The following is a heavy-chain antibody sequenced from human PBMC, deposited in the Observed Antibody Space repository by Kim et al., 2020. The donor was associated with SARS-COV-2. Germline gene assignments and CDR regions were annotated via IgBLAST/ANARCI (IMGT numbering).Heavy chain of an antibody. Sequence: ASVKVSCKASGYTFTSYYMHWVRQAPGQGLEWMGIINPSGGSTSYAQKFQGRVTMTRDTSTSTVYMELSSLRSEDTVVYYCARDLITNYYDSSGYSFDYWGQGTLVTVSS. V-gene: IGHV1-46*01. CDR2: INPSGGST. J-gene: IGHJ4*02. CDR3: ARDLITNYYDSSGYSFDY. CDR1: GYTFTSYY. D-gene: IGHD3-22*01.